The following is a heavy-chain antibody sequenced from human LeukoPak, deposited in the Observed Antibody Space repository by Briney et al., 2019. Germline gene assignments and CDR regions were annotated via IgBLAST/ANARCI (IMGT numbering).Heavy chain of an antibody. CDR3: AKITKATTPNY. D-gene: IGHD4-17*01. CDR2: IWYDGSNK. CDR1: GFTFSSYG. Sequence: GGSLRLSCAASGFTFSSYGMHWVRQAPGKGLEWVAVIWYDGSNKYYADSVKGRFTISRDNSRNTVYLQMSDLRAEDTAVYYCAKITKATTPNYWGQGTLVTVSS. V-gene: IGHV3-33*06. J-gene: IGHJ4*02.